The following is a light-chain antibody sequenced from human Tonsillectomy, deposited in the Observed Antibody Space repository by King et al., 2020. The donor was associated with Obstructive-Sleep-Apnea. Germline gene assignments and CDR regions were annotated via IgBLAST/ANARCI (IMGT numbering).Light chain of an antibody. Sequence: RPSGVPDRFSGSKSGTSASLAITGLQAEDEADYYCQSYGFRMRAVFGGGTK. V-gene: IGLV1-40*01. CDR3: QSYGFRMRAV. J-gene: IGLJ3*02.